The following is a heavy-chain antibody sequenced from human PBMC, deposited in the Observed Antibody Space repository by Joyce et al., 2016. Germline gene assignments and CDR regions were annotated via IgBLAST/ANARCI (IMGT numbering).Heavy chain of an antibody. CDR1: ALTFRSYA. Sequence: QVQLVESGGGVVQPGRSLRLSCAASALTFRSYALHLVRHVPGKGLQWVAVISNDGSDKYYVDSVKGRFTISRDYSKNTLYLQMNSLRVEDTAMYYCAKDAGDVATPHFWGQGTLVTVSS. CDR2: ISNDGSDK. CDR3: AKDAGDVATPHF. J-gene: IGHJ4*02. V-gene: IGHV3-30*18. D-gene: IGHD2-21*02.